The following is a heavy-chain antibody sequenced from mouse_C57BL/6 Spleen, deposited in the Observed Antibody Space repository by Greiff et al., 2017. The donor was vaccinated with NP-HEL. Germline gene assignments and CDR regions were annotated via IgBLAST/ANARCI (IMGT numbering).Heavy chain of an antibody. CDR2: IWSGGST. Sequence: QVQLQQSGPGLVQPSQSLSITCTVSGFSLTSYGVHWVRQSPGKGLEWLGVIWSGGSTAYYAAFISRLSISKDISKSQVFFKMNSLQADDTAIYYCARKRDGYCGDVYFDVWGTGTTVTVSS. CDR3: ARKRDGYCGDVYFDV. CDR1: GFSLTSYG. J-gene: IGHJ1*03. V-gene: IGHV2-2*01. D-gene: IGHD2-3*01.